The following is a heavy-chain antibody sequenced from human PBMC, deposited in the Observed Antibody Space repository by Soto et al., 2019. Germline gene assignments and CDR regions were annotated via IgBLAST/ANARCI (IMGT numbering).Heavy chain of an antibody. J-gene: IGHJ5*02. D-gene: IGHD2-2*01. CDR2: IKQDGSEK. V-gene: IGHV3-7*03. CDR1: GFTFSSYW. CDR3: ARDPIVVVPAAYNWFDP. Sequence: EVQLVVSGGGLVQPGGSLRLSCAASGFTFSSYWMSWVRQAPGKGLEWVANIKQDGSEKYYVDSVKGRFTISRDNAKNSLYLQMNSLRAEDTAVYYCARDPIVVVPAAYNWFDPWGQGTLVTVSS.